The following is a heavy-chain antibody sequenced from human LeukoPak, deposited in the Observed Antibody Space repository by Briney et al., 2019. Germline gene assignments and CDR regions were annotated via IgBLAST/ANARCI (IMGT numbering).Heavy chain of an antibody. J-gene: IGHJ4*02. V-gene: IGHV3-7*01. Sequence: GGSLRLSCAASGFTFSSYWMSWVRQAPGKGLEWVANIKQDGSEKYYVDSLKGRFTISRDNAKNLLYLQMNSLTAEDTAIYYCARSLRVAVAASYWGQGTLVTVPS. D-gene: IGHD6-19*01. CDR1: GFTFSSYW. CDR2: IKQDGSEK. CDR3: ARSLRVAVAASY.